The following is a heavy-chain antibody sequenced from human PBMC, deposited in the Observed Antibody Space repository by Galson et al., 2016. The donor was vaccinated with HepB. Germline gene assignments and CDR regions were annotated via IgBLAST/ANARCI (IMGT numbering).Heavy chain of an antibody. D-gene: IGHD2-2*01. J-gene: IGHJ4*01. V-gene: IGHV3-21*01. CDR1: GFTVSSHY. CDR2: IGDSSSYI. Sequence: SLRLSCAASGFTVSSHYMGWVRQAPGKGLEWVSSIGDSSSYIYYADSVQGRFTISRDNGKNSLYLQMNSLRAEDTAVYYCARDRGSSSFFYDYWGHGTLVTVSS. CDR3: ARDRGSSSFFYDY.